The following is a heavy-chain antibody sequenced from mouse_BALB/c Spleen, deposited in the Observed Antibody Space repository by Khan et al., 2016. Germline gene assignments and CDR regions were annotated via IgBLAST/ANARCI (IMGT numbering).Heavy chain of an antibody. Sequence: VQLKESGPGLVKPSQSLSLTCTVTGYSITSDYAWNWIRQFPGNKLEWMGHISYSGSTSYNPSLKSRISITRDTSKNQFFLQLNSVTAEDTATYYCARSWSLYGNFPYWGQVSLVTVSA. V-gene: IGHV3-2*02. J-gene: IGHJ3*01. CDR1: GYSITSDYA. D-gene: IGHD2-1*01. CDR3: ARSWSLYGNFPY. CDR2: ISYSGST.